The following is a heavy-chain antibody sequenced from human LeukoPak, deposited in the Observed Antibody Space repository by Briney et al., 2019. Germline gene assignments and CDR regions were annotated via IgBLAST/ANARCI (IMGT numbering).Heavy chain of an antibody. CDR3: ARDFPGIGRGTFDF. Sequence: PGGSLRLSCAASGFTFSNFAMSWVRLTPGKGLEWVAKINQDGSDMYYVDSVKGRFFVSRDNARNLVYLQMNSLRVDDTAVYYCARDFPGIGRGTFDFWGQGTIIIVSS. J-gene: IGHJ3*01. D-gene: IGHD3-10*01. V-gene: IGHV3-7*03. CDR1: GFTFSNFA. CDR2: INQDGSDM.